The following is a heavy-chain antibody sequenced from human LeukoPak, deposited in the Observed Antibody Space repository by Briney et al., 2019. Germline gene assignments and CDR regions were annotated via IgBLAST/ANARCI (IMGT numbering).Heavy chain of an antibody. D-gene: IGHD3-3*01. CDR2: INPNSGGT. CDR3: ARDFREWRGEYYFDY. Sequence: ASVKVSCKASGYTFTGYYMHWVRQAPGQGLEWMGWINPNSGGTNYAQKFQGRVTMTRDKSISTAYMEPSRLRSDDTAVYYCARDFREWRGEYYFDYWGQGTLVTVSS. CDR1: GYTFTGYY. V-gene: IGHV1-2*02. J-gene: IGHJ4*02.